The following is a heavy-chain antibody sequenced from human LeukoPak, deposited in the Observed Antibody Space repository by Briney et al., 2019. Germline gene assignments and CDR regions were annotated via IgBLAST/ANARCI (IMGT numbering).Heavy chain of an antibody. J-gene: IGHJ3*02. CDR3: ARDVIVGDAFDI. CDR2: IIPIFGTA. CDR1: GGTFSSYA. Sequence: SVKVSCKASGGTFSSYAISWVRQAPGQGLEWMGRIIPIFGTANYAQKFQGRVTITTDESASTAYMELSSLRSEDTAVYYCARDVIVGDAFDIWGQGTMVTVSS. D-gene: IGHD2-21*01. V-gene: IGHV1-69*05.